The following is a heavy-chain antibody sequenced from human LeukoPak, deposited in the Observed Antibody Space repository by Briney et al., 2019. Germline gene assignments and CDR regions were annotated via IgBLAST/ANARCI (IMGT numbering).Heavy chain of an antibody. J-gene: IGHJ6*02. D-gene: IGHD3-22*01. V-gene: IGHV4-4*07. CDR3: ARILTPDSSGFYYGMDV. CDR2: IYTSGST. CDR1: GGSISRYY. Sequence: PSETLSLTCTVSGGSISRYYLSWIRQPAGKGLEWMGRIYTSGSTKCNPSLKSRVTMSVDTSKNQFSLKLSSVTAADTAVYYCARILTPDSSGFYYGMDVWGQGTTVTVSS.